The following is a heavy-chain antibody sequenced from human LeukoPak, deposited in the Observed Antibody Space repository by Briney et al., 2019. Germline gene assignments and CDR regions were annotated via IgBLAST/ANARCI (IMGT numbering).Heavy chain of an antibody. CDR1: GGSFSGYY. CDR3: ARVVGYCSSTSCYPRIDY. Sequence: SETLSLTCAVYGGSFSGYYWSWIRQPPGKGLEWIGEINHSGSTNYNPSLKSRVTISVDTSKNQFSLKLSSVTAADTAVYYCARVVGYCSSTSCYPRIDYWGQGTLVTVSS. D-gene: IGHD2-2*01. J-gene: IGHJ4*02. V-gene: IGHV4-34*01. CDR2: INHSGST.